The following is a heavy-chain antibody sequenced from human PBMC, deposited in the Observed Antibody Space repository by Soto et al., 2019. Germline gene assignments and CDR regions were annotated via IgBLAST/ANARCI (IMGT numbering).Heavy chain of an antibody. CDR2: IIPILGSK. J-gene: IGHJ5*02. Sequence: QVQLLQSGAELREPGSSVRISCTPSGGTFVSSAFAWVRQAPGGKIEWMGGIIPILGSKKYAEKFLGRLTIRADDSSRTAYLELSSLTFDDTAVYFCAKKNPHGDSNKAWLDPWGQGTLVTVST. V-gene: IGHV1-69*01. CDR3: AKKNPHGDSNKAWLDP. CDR1: GGTFVSSA. D-gene: IGHD2-8*01.